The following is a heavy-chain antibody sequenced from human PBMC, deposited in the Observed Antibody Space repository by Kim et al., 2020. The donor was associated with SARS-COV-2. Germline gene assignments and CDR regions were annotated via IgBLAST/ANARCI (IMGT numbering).Heavy chain of an antibody. CDR3: ARRVRSYSSSWYHRDY. V-gene: IGHV4-39*01. CDR2: IYYSGST. CDR1: GGSISSSSYY. Sequence: SETLSLTCTVSGGSISSSSYYWGWIRQPPGKGLEWIGSIYYSGSTYYNPSLKSRVTISVDTSKNQFSLKLSSVTAADTAVYYCARRVRSYSSSWYHRDYWGQGTLVTVSS. D-gene: IGHD6-13*01. J-gene: IGHJ4*02.